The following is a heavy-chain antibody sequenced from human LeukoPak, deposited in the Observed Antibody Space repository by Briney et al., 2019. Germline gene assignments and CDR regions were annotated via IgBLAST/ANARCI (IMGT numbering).Heavy chain of an antibody. CDR1: GFTFSDYY. Sequence: GGSLRLSCAASGFTFSDYYMSWIRQAPGKGLEWVSYISSSGSTIYYADSVKGRCTISRDNAKNSLYLQMNSLRAEDTAVYYCARGRRKYQLPTKTNWFDPWGQGTLVTVSS. D-gene: IGHD2-2*01. J-gene: IGHJ5*02. V-gene: IGHV3-11*01. CDR3: ARGRRKYQLPTKTNWFDP. CDR2: ISSSGSTI.